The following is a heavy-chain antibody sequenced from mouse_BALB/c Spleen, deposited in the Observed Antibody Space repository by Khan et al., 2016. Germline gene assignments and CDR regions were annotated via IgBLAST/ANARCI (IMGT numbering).Heavy chain of an antibody. Sequence: EVELVESGRGLVKPGGSLKLSCAASGFAFSRYDMSWVRQTAEKRLEWVAFISSGGDFTYYPDTLNGRFTVSRDNSNNTLYLQMSSLRSDDTAIYCCARHGLPHWYCDVWGAGTTVTVSS. CDR1: GFAFSRYD. CDR2: ISSGGDFT. CDR3: ARHGLPHWYCDV. D-gene: IGHD2-4*01. V-gene: IGHV5-12-1*01. J-gene: IGHJ1*01.